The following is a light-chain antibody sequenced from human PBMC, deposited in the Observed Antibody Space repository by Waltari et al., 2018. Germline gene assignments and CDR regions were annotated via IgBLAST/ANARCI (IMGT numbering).Light chain of an antibody. J-gene: IGLJ2*01. V-gene: IGLV1-47*01. Sequence: QSVLTQPPSASGTPVQRVTIPCSGTSSHIGRNNEYGYQQLPGTAPTLLIYRNNQRPSGVPDRFSGSKSGTSASLAISGLRSEDEADYYCAAWDDSLSGVVFGGGTKLTVL. CDR2: RNN. CDR3: AAWDDSLSGVV. CDR1: SSHIGRNN.